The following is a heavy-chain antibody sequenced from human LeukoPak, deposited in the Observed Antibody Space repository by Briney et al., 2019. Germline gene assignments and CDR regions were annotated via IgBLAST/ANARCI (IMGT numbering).Heavy chain of an antibody. Sequence: ASVKVSCKASGYTFTSPDINWVRQATGQGLEWMGWMNPNSGNTGYAQKFQGRVTMTSDNSISTAYMELSSLRSEDTAVYFCATYYYDSSGYRTPKYWGQGTLVTVSS. CDR2: MNPNSGNT. J-gene: IGHJ4*02. CDR3: ATYYYDSSGYRTPKY. V-gene: IGHV1-8*01. D-gene: IGHD3-22*01. CDR1: GYTFTSPD.